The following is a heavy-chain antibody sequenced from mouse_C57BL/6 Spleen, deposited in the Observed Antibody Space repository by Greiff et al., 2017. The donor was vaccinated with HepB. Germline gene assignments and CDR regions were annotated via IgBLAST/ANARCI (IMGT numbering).Heavy chain of an antibody. Sequence: VKLMESGAELVKPGASVKLSCKASGYTFTSYWMHWVKQRPGQGLEWIGMIHPNSGSTNYNEKFKSKATLTVDKSSSTAYMQLSSLTSEDSAVYYCAREGLRPSFDYWGQGTTLTVSS. V-gene: IGHV1-64*01. CDR1: GYTFTSYW. CDR3: AREGLRPSFDY. CDR2: IHPNSGST. D-gene: IGHD2-4*01. J-gene: IGHJ2*01.